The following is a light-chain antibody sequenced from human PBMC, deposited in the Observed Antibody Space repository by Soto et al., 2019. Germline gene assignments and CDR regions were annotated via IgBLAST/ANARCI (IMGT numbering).Light chain of an antibody. CDR1: SSDIGGFYY. Sequence: QSALTQPASVSGSPGQSITISCTGTSSDIGGFYYVSWYQHHPGKAPKLLISEVNVRPSGLSDRFSASKAGNTASLTISGLQPEDEAYYYCSSLSTTSTPIVFGSGTKVTVL. CDR3: SSLSTTSTPIV. CDR2: EVN. V-gene: IGLV2-14*01. J-gene: IGLJ1*01.